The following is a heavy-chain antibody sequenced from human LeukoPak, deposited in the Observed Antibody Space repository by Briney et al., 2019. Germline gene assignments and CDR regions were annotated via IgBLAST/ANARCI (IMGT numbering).Heavy chain of an antibody. J-gene: IGHJ4*02. CDR3: ARRYCSSTSCNPYFFDY. CDR2: ISPGDSDA. CDR1: GYTFTNYY. V-gene: IGHV5-51*01. Sequence: KSGESLKISCKGSGYTFTNYYIGWVRQTPGKGLEWMGIISPGDSDARYSPSFQGQVTISADKSISTAYLRWSSLKDSDTAMYYCARRYCSSTSCNPYFFDYWGQGTLVTVSS. D-gene: IGHD2-2*01.